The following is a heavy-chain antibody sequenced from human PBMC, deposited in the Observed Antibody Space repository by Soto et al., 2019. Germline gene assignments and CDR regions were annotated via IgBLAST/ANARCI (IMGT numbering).Heavy chain of an antibody. J-gene: IGHJ4*02. CDR2: IYYSGST. V-gene: IGHV4-39*01. D-gene: IGHD5-18*01. CDR1: GGSISSSSYY. Sequence: SETLSLTCTVSGGSISSSSYYWGWIRQPPGKGLEWIGSIYYSGSTYYNPSLKSRVTISVDTSKNQFSLKLSSVTAADTAVYYCASLSFSYGRRTFDYWGQGTLVTVSS. CDR3: ASLSFSYGRRTFDY.